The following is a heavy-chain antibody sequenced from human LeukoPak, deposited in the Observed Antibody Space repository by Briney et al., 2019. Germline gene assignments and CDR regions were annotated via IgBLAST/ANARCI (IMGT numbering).Heavy chain of an antibody. CDR3: TREYGFMTTVFHAFDI. V-gene: IGHV4-39*07. CDR2: VYYSGNT. CDR1: GGSITSSSYY. J-gene: IGHJ3*02. D-gene: IGHD4-17*01. Sequence: SETLSLTCTVSGGSITSSSYYWGWIRQPPGKGLEWIGSVYYSGNTYYNSSLKSRVTISVDTSKNQFSLKLSSVTAADTAIYYCTREYGFMTTVFHAFDIWGQGTMVTVSS.